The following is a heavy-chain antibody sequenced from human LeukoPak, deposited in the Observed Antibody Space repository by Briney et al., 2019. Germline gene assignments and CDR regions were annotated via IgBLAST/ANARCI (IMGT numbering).Heavy chain of an antibody. CDR2: ISSSGTYI. CDR3: ARNGGNSDFDY. V-gene: IGHV3-21*01. J-gene: IGHJ4*02. CDR1: GFTFSSYS. D-gene: IGHD4-23*01. Sequence: GGSLRLSCAASGFTFSSYSMNWVRQAPGKGLEWVSFISSSGTYIYYADSMKGRFTISRDNAKNSLYLQMNSLRAEDTAVYYCARNGGNSDFDYWGQGTLVTVTS.